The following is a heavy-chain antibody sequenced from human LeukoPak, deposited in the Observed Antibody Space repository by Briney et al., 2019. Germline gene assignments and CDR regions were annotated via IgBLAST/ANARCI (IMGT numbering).Heavy chain of an antibody. CDR3: ARDHRYAFDN. V-gene: IGHV3-48*01. CDR1: GFNFIDYS. D-gene: IGHD5-12*01. J-gene: IGHJ4*01. Sequence: GGSLRLSCAASGFNFIDYSMNWVRQAPGKGLEWISYIGISSGNTKYADSVRGRFTISRDKARNSLYLQMNSLRVEDTAMYYCARDHRYAFDNWGHGTLVTVSS. CDR2: IGISSGNT.